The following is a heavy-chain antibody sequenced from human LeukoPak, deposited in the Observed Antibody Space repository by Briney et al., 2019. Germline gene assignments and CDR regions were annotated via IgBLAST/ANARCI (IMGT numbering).Heavy chain of an antibody. V-gene: IGHV4-38-2*01. J-gene: IGHJ4*02. CDR1: GYSLSSGYY. CDR2: IYHSGST. D-gene: IGHD1-7*01. Sequence: KTSETLSLTRAVSGYSLSSGYYWGWTRQPPGKGLEWIGSIYHSGSTYYNPSLKSRVTISVDTSKNQFSLKLTSVTAADTAVYYCARLHWNSNYWGQGTLVTVSS. CDR3: ARLHWNSNY.